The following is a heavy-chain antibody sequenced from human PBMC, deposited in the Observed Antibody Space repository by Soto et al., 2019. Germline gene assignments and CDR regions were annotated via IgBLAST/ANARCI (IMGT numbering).Heavy chain of an antibody. Sequence: SETLSLTCTVSGGSISSGGYYWSWIRQHPGKGLEWIGYIYYSGSTYYNPSLKSRVTISVDTSKNQFSLELSSVTAADTAVYYCARLHRHYYDSSGYYPNWFDPWGQGTLVTVSS. CDR1: GGSISSGGYY. D-gene: IGHD3-22*01. CDR3: ARLHRHYYDSSGYYPNWFDP. J-gene: IGHJ5*02. CDR2: IYYSGST. V-gene: IGHV4-31*03.